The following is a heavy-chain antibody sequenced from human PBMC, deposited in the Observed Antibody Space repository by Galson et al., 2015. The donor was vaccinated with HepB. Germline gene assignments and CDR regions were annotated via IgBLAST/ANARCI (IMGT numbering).Heavy chain of an antibody. J-gene: IGHJ4*02. Sequence: SLRLSCAASGFTFRSYAMHWVRQAPGKGLEWVAVISYDGSNKYYADSVKGRFTISRDNSKNTLYLQMYSLRAEDTAVYYCARDDPPPGYSYGHLDYWGQGTLVTVSS. CDR1: GFTFRSYA. CDR2: ISYDGSNK. CDR3: ARDDPPPGYSYGHLDY. D-gene: IGHD5-12*01. V-gene: IGHV3-30-3*01.